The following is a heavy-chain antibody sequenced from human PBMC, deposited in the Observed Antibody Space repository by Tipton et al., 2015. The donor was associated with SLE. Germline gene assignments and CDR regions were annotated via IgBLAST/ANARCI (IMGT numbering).Heavy chain of an antibody. D-gene: IGHD3-16*01. J-gene: IGHJ3*01. CDR3: IRDMFPGGADV. CDR1: GITPDEYA. Sequence: SLRLSCTISGITPDEYAMDWVRQAPGKGLEWVAGIFWDGGGVDYVDSVKGRFTISRDKGRKSLFLQMNSLRPEDTALYYCIRDMFPGGADVWGQGTMVTVSS. V-gene: IGHV3-9*02. CDR2: IFWDGGGV.